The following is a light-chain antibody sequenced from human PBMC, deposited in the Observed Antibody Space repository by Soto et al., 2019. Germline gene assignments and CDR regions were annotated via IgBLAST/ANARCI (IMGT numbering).Light chain of an antibody. J-gene: IGKJ1*01. CDR3: QRYGRPPT. V-gene: IGKV3-20*01. CDR2: AAS. Sequence: EIVLTHSPGTLSLSPGERATLSCRASQSVTTSFLAWYQQKPGQAPRLLIYAASSRPAGIPDRFSGSGSGTDFTLTISRLEPEDFAVYYYQRYGRPPTFGQGTKVEIK. CDR1: QSVTTSF.